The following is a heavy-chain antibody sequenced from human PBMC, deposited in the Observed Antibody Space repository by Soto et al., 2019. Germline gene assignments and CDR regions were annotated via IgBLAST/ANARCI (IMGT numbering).Heavy chain of an antibody. CDR3: ARKYCSGGSCYGWSSWFDP. D-gene: IGHD2-15*01. Sequence: QVQLQESGPGLVKPSETLSLTCTVSGDSINNYYWNWIRQPPGKGLEWIGYIYYSGSTSYNPSLKSRVTISVDTSKNQFSLKLSSVTAADTAVYYCARKYCSGGSCYGWSSWFDPWGQGTLVTVSS. CDR2: IYYSGST. V-gene: IGHV4-59*08. J-gene: IGHJ5*02. CDR1: GDSINNYY.